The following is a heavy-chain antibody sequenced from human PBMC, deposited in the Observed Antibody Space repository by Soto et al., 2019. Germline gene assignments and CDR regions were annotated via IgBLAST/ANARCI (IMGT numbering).Heavy chain of an antibody. CDR1: GFSLSTSGVG. CDR3: AHSRVTADSPYTFDI. D-gene: IGHD2-21*02. Sequence: QITLKESGPPLVKPTQTLTLTCTFSGFSLSTSGVGVGWIRQPPGKALEWLALIYWDDDKRYSPSLKSRLTITKDTSKNQVVLTMTNMDPVDTATYYCAHSRVTADSPYTFDIWGQGTMVTVSS. CDR2: IYWDDDK. J-gene: IGHJ3*02. V-gene: IGHV2-5*02.